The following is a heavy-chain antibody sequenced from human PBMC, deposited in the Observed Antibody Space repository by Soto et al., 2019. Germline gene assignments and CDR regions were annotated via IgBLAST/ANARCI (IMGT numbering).Heavy chain of an antibody. CDR3: ANRNYYAKSGYSYPYFDF. Sequence: EVQLLESGGGLVPPGGPLRLSCAASGFTFSNYDMSWVRQAPGKGLDWVSTISASGGSTLYADSVKGRFTISRDNSKNTVYLQMNSLRVEDTAVYYCANRNYYAKSGYSYPYFDFWGQGSLVTVSS. J-gene: IGHJ4*02. CDR2: ISASGGST. V-gene: IGHV3-23*01. CDR1: GFTFSNYD. D-gene: IGHD3-22*01.